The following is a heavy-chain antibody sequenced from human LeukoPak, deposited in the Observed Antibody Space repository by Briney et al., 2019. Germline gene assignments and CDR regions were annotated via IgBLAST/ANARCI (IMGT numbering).Heavy chain of an antibody. D-gene: IGHD4-17*01. CDR2: ISGYNGHT. CDR1: GYIFSEYN. V-gene: IGHV1-18*01. J-gene: IGHJ3*02. CDR3: ARENDYGDYGGAFDI. Sequence: ASVKVSCKASGYIFSEYNFSWVRQVPGQGPEWLGWISGYNGHTKYAQKMQGRVTMTRDKSTSTVYMELGSLISDDTAIYYCARENDYGDYGGAFDIWGQGTMVTVSA.